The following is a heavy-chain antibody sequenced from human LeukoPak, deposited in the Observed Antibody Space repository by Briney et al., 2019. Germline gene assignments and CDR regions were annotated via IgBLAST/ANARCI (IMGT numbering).Heavy chain of an antibody. V-gene: IGHV4-34*01. CDR3: AGFKLSRYFDL. CDR1: GGSFSGYC. D-gene: IGHD6-6*01. J-gene: IGHJ2*01. CDR2: INHSGST. Sequence: SETLSLTCAVYGGSFSGYCWSWIRQPPGKGLEWIGEINHSGSTNYNPSLKSRVTISVDTSKNQFSLKLSSVTAADTAVYYCAGFKLSRYFDLWGRGTLVTVSS.